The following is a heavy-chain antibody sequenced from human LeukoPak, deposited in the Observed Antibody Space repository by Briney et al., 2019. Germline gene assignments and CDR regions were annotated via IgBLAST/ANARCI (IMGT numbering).Heavy chain of an antibody. CDR3: ARTTGYSSGWYDFGAFDI. CDR1: GGSISSSSYY. J-gene: IGHJ3*02. Sequence: SETRSLTCTVSGGSISSSSYYWGWIRQPPGKGLEWIGSIYYSGSTYYNPSLKSRVTISVDTSKNQFSLKLSSVTAADTAVYYCARTTGYSSGWYDFGAFDIWGQGTMVTVSS. CDR2: IYYSGST. V-gene: IGHV4-39*01. D-gene: IGHD6-19*01.